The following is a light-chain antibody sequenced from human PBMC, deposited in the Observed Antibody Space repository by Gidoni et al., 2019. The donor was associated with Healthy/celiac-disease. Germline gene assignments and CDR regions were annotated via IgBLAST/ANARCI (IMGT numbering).Light chain of an antibody. CDR3: QQSYSTPRT. CDR2: AES. Sequence: DIQMTQSPSSLSASVGDRVTITCRASQSIRSYLNWYQQKPGKAPKLLIYAESSLQSGVPSRFSGSGSGTDFTLPISSLQPEDFATYYCQQSYSTPRTFGQGTKVEIK. CDR1: QSIRSY. J-gene: IGKJ1*01. V-gene: IGKV1-39*01.